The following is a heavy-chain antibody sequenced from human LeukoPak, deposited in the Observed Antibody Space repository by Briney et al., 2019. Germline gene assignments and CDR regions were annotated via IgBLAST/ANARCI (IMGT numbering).Heavy chain of an antibody. Sequence: GGSLRLSCAASGFTFSSYGMHWVRQAPGKGLEWVSVIPSDAGSSYYADSLQGRFTISRDNSKNTLYLQMNSLRVEDTALYYCAAHRYSGIYPYYFDYWGQGVLVTVSS. D-gene: IGHD1-26*01. CDR3: AAHRYSGIYPYYFDY. CDR2: IPSDAGSS. V-gene: IGHV3-23*01. J-gene: IGHJ4*02. CDR1: GFTFSSYG.